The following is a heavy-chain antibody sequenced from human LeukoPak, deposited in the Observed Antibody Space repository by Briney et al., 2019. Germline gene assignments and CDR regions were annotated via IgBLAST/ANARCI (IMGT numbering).Heavy chain of an antibody. D-gene: IGHD1-26*01. V-gene: IGHV4-4*02. CDR1: GGSISGSNW. Sequence: PSGTLSLTCAVSGGSISGSNWWSWVRQPPGKGLEWIGEINHSGSTNYNPSLKSRVTISVDTSKNQFSLKLSSVTAADTAVYYCARRSVGSSHFDYWGQGTLVTVSS. CDR3: ARRSVGSSHFDY. J-gene: IGHJ4*02. CDR2: INHSGST.